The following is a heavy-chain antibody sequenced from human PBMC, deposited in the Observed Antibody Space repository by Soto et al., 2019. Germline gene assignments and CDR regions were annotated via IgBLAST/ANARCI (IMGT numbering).Heavy chain of an antibody. J-gene: IGHJ5*02. Sequence: SETLSLTCTVSGGSISSYYWSWIRQPAGKGLEWIGRIYTSGSTNYNPSLKSRVTMSVDTSKNQFSLKLSSVTAADTAVYYCARGFTARFLEWPYLIHWFDPWGQGTLVTVSS. CDR2: IYTSGST. V-gene: IGHV4-4*07. D-gene: IGHD3-3*01. CDR1: GGSISSYY. CDR3: ARGFTARFLEWPYLIHWFDP.